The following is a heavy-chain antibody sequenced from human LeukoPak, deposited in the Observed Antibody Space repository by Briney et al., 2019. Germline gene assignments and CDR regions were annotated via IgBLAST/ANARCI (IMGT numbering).Heavy chain of an antibody. V-gene: IGHV3-21*01. CDR3: AKERYYDSSAYYSTY. J-gene: IGHJ4*02. CDR2: ISSSSGYI. CDR1: GFTFSIYN. D-gene: IGHD3-22*01. Sequence: GGSLRLSCAASGFTFSIYNMNWVRQAPGKGLKWVSSISSSSGYIYYADSVKGRFTISRDNAKNSLYLQMNSLRAEDTAVYYCAKERYYDSSAYYSTYWGRGTLVTVSS.